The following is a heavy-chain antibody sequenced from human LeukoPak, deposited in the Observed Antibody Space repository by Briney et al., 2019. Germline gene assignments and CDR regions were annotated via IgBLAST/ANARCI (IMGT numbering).Heavy chain of an antibody. V-gene: IGHV3-23*01. Sequence: GXSLRLSCAASGFTFSNYPMSWVRQAPGKGLEWVSSISGSGGATYYADSVKGRSTMYRDNAKNTLYLKMNSLRAEDTAIYYCAKGSSRYFDCWGQGTLVTVSS. CDR2: ISGSGGAT. CDR3: AKGSSRYFDC. J-gene: IGHJ4*02. CDR1: GFTFSNYP.